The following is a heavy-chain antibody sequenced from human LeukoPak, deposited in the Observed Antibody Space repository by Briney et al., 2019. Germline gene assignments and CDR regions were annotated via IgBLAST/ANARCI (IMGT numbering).Heavy chain of an antibody. J-gene: IGHJ4*02. CDR3: ARGGAIFGVVIPRLDY. CDR2: INHSGST. Sequence: SETLSLTCAVCGGSFSGYYWSWIRQPPGKGLEWIGEINHSGSTNYNPSLKSRVTISVDTSKNQFSLKLSSVTAADTAVYYCARGGAIFGVVIPRLDYWGQGTLVTVSS. CDR1: GGSFSGYY. V-gene: IGHV4-34*01. D-gene: IGHD3-3*01.